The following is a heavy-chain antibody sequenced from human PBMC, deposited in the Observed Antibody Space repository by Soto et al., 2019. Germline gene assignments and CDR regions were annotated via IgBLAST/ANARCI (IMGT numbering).Heavy chain of an antibody. J-gene: IGHJ4*02. CDR2: ISHIGSV. V-gene: IGHV4-4*02. D-gene: IGHD6-19*01. CDR1: GVSISSNYY. CDR3: VRSFGWYAIDY. Sequence: QVLLQESGPGLVQPSGTLSLSCAVSGVSISSNYYWGWVRQPPGKGLEWLGDISHIGSVNYSPSLMSRVTISMDRSENQFSLKLNSVTAAATAVYYCVRSFGWYAIDYWGQGTLVIVSS.